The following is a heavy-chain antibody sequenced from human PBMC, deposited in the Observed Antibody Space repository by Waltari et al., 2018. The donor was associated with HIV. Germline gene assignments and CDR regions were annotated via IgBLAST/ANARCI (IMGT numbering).Heavy chain of an antibody. CDR2: INPNSGGT. J-gene: IGHJ6*02. Sequence: QVQLVQSGAEVKKPATSVKVSCKASRYAFTGYYMHWVRQAPGQGLEWMGWINPNSGGTKYAQKFQDRVTMTRDTSISTAYMELSRLRSDDTAVYYCARSITMIVVLIAWGYGMDVWGQGTTVTVSS. D-gene: IGHD3-22*01. CDR1: RYAFTGYY. V-gene: IGHV1-2*02. CDR3: ARSITMIVVLIAWGYGMDV.